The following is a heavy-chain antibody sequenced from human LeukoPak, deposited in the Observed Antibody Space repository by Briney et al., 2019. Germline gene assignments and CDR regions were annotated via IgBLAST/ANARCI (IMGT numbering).Heavy chain of an antibody. CDR2: ISYDGSNK. D-gene: IGHD4-23*01. Sequence: GGSLRLSCAASGFTFSSYGMHWVRQAPGKGLEWVAVISYDGSNKYYADSVKGRFTISRDNSKNTLYLQMNSPRAEDTAVYYCAKGPDYGGNVGEDYWGQGTLVTVSS. V-gene: IGHV3-30*18. J-gene: IGHJ4*02. CDR1: GFTFSSYG. CDR3: AKGPDYGGNVGEDY.